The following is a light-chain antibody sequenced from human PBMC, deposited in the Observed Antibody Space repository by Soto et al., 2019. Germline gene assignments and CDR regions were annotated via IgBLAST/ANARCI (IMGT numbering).Light chain of an antibody. CDR2: GAS. V-gene: IGKV3-15*01. Sequence: EIVMTQSPAPLSVSPGERATLSCTASQSVSSNLAWYQQKPGQAPTLLIYGASIRATGIPARFSGSGSGTECTLTISSLQSEDVAVYYCQQHHEWPATFGQGTKVDIK. J-gene: IGKJ1*01. CDR3: QQHHEWPAT. CDR1: QSVSSN.